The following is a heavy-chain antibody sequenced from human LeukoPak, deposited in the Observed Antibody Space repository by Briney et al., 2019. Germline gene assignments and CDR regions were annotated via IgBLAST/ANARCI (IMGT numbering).Heavy chain of an antibody. CDR1: GGSISSSSYY. V-gene: IGHV4-39*01. J-gene: IGHJ4*02. CDR2: IYSSGST. D-gene: IGHD6-25*01. Sequence: PSETLSLTCTGSGGSISSSSYYWGWIRQAPGKGLEWIGSIYSSGSTYYNPSLKSRVSISVDTSKNQFSLKLSSVTAADTAVYYCARQISSGWRFDSWGQGTLVTVSS. CDR3: ARQISSGWRFDS.